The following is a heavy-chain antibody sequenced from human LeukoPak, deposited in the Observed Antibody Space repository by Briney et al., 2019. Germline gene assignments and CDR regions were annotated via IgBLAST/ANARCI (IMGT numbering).Heavy chain of an antibody. CDR3: AREVGDYVGVFDY. CDR2: VFYSGST. Sequence: SEPLSLTCTVSGGSISSYYWSWIRQPPGKGLEWIGYVFYSGSTNYNPSLKSRVTISVDMSKNQFSLKLTSVTAADTAVYYCAREVGDYVGVFDYWGQGTLVTVSS. J-gene: IGHJ4*02. V-gene: IGHV4-59*01. CDR1: GGSISSYY. D-gene: IGHD4-17*01.